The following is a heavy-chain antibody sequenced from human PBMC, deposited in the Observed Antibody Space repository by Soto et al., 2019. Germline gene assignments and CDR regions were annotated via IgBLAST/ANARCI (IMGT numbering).Heavy chain of an antibody. CDR2: IYPGDSDT. J-gene: IGHJ6*02. CDR1: GYSFTSYW. V-gene: IGHV5-51*01. CDR3: ARHEGIVVVQAAISGMDV. D-gene: IGHD2-2*01. Sequence: GESLKISCKGSGYSFTSYWIGWVRQMPGKGLEWMGIIYPGDSDTRYSPSFQGQVTISADKSISTAYLQWSSLKASDTAMYYCARHEGIVVVQAAISGMDVWGQGTTVTVSS.